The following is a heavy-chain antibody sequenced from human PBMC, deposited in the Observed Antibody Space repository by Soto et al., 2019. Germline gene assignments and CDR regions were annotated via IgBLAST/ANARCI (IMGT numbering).Heavy chain of an antibody. V-gene: IGHV1-69*12. Sequence: QVQLVQSGAEVKKPGSSVKVSCNASGGTFSNYPISWVRQAPGQGLEWMGGIIPIFCTVNYAQKVQGRVTITADESTSTAYMELSSLRSEDTAVYYCARGNHRWLQLWYFDLWGRGTLVTVSS. CDR2: IIPIFCTV. D-gene: IGHD1-1*01. CDR1: GGTFSNYP. CDR3: ARGNHRWLQLWYFDL. J-gene: IGHJ2*01.